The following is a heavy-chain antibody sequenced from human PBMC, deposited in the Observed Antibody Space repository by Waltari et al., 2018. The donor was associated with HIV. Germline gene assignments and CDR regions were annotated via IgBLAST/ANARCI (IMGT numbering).Heavy chain of an antibody. Sequence: EVQLVESGGGLVQPGRSLRLSCAASGLTFGDNAMNWVRHAPGKGLEWVSGYSWKSGTMAYADSVKGRVTIAKDNAKNSQYLEMNSVRADDTAWYYCAKGVTQGYYYGMDVWGQGTTVTVSS. J-gene: IGHJ6*01. V-gene: IGHV3-9*01. CDR1: GLTFGDNA. CDR2: YSWKSGTM. CDR3: AKGVTQGYYYGMDV. D-gene: IGHD5-18*01.